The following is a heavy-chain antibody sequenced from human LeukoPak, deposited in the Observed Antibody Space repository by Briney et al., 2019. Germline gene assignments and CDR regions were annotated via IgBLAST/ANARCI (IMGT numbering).Heavy chain of an antibody. D-gene: IGHD6-19*01. CDR3: ASGWYTHFDY. V-gene: IGHV3-33*01. CDR2: IWNDSTQK. J-gene: IGHJ4*02. CDR1: GFTFRSYG. Sequence: GGSLRLSCAASGFTFRSYGMQWVRQAPGKGLEWVAVIWNDSTQKYYADSVKGRFTISKDNSRNALNLQMDSLRAEDTAVYYCASGWYTHFDYWGQGTLVTVSS.